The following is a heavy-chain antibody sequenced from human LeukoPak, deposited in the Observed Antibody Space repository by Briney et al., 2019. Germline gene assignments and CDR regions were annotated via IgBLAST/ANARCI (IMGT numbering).Heavy chain of an antibody. CDR1: GGSISSGSYY. CDR3: ARERDSSGYYPSTPGI. CDR2: IYTSGST. Sequence: PSETLSLTCTVSGGSISSGSYYWSWLRQPAGKGLEWIVRIYTSGSTNYNPSLKSRVTISVDTSKNQFSLKLSSVTAADTAVYYCARERDSSGYYPSTPGIWGQGTLVTVSS. J-gene: IGHJ4*02. V-gene: IGHV4-61*02. D-gene: IGHD3-22*01.